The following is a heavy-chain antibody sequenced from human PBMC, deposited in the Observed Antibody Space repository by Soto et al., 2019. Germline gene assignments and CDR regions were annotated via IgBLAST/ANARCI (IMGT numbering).Heavy chain of an antibody. CDR1: GFTFSDFW. V-gene: IGHV3-7*05. J-gene: IGHJ4*02. Sequence: EVQLVESGGNLVQPGGSLRLSCAASGFTFSDFWMSWVRRAPGRGLEWVADIKEDGSETYYVDSVEGRFTISRDNAKKSLYLKRNCLRAEDTALYYCARGGSDSSDSWGQGALVTVSS. CDR2: IKEDGSET. D-gene: IGHD1-26*01. CDR3: ARGGSDSSDS.